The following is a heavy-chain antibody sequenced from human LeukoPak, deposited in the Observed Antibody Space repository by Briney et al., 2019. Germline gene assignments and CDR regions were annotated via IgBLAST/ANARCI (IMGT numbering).Heavy chain of an antibody. J-gene: IGHJ6*03. CDR1: GFTFSSYS. D-gene: IGHD2-15*01. CDR2: ITTSSGTI. CDR3: ARTVVVPTWYYYFYMDV. V-gene: IGHV3-48*01. Sequence: GGSLRLSCAASGFTFSSYSMNWVRQAPGKGLEWVSYITTSSGTIYYADSVKGRFTISRDNAKNSLYLQMNSLRAEDTAVYYCARTVVVPTWYYYFYMDVWGKGTTVTVSS.